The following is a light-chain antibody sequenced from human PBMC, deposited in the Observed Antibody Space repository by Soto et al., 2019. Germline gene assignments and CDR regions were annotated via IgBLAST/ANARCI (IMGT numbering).Light chain of an antibody. V-gene: IGLV2-14*01. J-gene: IGLJ2*01. CDR3: SSYTSSSSLVV. CDR1: SSDVGGYNY. CDR2: DVS. Sequence: SALTQPASVSGSPGQSITISCTGTSSDVGGYNYVSWYQQHPGKAPKLMIYDVSNRTSGVSNRFSGSKSGNTAALTTSGLQAEDEADYYCSSYTSSSSLVVFGGGTQLIVL.